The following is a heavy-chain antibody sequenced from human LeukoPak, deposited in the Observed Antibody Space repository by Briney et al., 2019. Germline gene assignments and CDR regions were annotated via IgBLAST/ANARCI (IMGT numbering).Heavy chain of an antibody. Sequence: SGTLSLTCTVSGDSINSLDLWSWIRQPPGKGLEWIGEMYLSGTTHSNPSVKSRVTISIDKSKNQFFLNLSSVTAADTAVYYCAGLVGRYSSGLYYYYFDYWGQGTLVTVSS. J-gene: IGHJ4*02. CDR2: MYLSGTT. D-gene: IGHD3-22*01. V-gene: IGHV4-4*02. CDR3: AGLVGRYSSGLYYYYFDY. CDR1: GDSINSLDL.